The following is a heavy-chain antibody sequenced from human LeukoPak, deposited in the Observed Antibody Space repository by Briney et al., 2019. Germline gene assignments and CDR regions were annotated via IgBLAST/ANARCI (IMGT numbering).Heavy chain of an antibody. V-gene: IGHV1-18*04. D-gene: IGHD2-2*01. Sequence: GASVKVSCKTSGYTFTTYGISWVRQAPGQGLEWMGWISTYNGDTNYAQKLQGRVTMTADTSTSTTYMELRSLRSDDTAVYYCARIPVRDIVVVPAGGWFDPWGQGTLVTVSS. CDR1: GYTFTTYG. CDR2: ISTYNGDT. CDR3: ARIPVRDIVVVPAGGWFDP. J-gene: IGHJ5*02.